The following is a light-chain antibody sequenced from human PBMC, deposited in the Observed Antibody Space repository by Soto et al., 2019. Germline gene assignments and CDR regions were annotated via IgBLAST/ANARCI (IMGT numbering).Light chain of an antibody. Sequence: QSVLTQPPSASGSPGQSVTISCAGSSSDIGASNSVSWYQQHPGKAPKLLISEVTKRPSGVPDRFSGSKSGNTASLTVSGLQADDEADSYCGSKAGSNKHVVFGGGTKLTVL. CDR3: GSKAGSNKHVV. J-gene: IGLJ2*01. CDR1: SSDIGASNS. CDR2: EVT. V-gene: IGLV2-8*01.